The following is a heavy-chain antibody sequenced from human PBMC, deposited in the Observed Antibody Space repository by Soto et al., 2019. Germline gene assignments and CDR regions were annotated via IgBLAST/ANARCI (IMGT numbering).Heavy chain of an antibody. D-gene: IGHD3-10*01. V-gene: IGHV1-3*01. J-gene: IGHJ6*02. CDR2: INAGNGNT. CDR3: ARSMVRHYYYGMDV. CDR1: GYTFTSYA. Sequence: QVQLVQSGAEVKKPGASVKVSCKASGYTFTSYAMHWVRQAPGQRLEWMGWINAGNGNTKYSQKFQGRVTITRDTSASTAYMELSSLRSEDTAVYYCARSMVRHYYYGMDVWGLGTTVTVSS.